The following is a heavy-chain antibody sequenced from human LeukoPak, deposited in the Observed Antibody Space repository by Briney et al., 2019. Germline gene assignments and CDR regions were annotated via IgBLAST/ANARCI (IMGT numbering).Heavy chain of an antibody. CDR1: GGSISSYY. CDR3: ARGFDSKSTHFDY. D-gene: IGHD5-12*01. V-gene: IGHV4-59*01. CDR2: ISYSGST. J-gene: IGHJ4*02. Sequence: SETLSLTCTVSGGSISSYYWNWIRQPPGKGPEWIGYISYSGSTNYNPSLKSRVTISLDTSKNQFSLKVRSVTAADTAVYYCARGFDSKSTHFDYWGQGTLVTVSS.